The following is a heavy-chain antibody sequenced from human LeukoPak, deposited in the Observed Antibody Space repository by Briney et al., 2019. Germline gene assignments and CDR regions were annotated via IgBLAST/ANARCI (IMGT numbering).Heavy chain of an antibody. CDR1: GFSFSNYG. CDR2: IWYDGSNK. V-gene: IGHV3-33*01. Sequence: QPGRSLRLSCAASGFSFSNYGMHWVRQAPGKGLEWVAVIWYDGSNKYYADSVKGRFTISRGNSKNTLYVQMSSLRAEDTAVYYCARSNNGGWGYCDYWGQGSLVTVSS. CDR3: ARSNNGGWGYCDY. D-gene: IGHD3-16*01. J-gene: IGHJ4*02.